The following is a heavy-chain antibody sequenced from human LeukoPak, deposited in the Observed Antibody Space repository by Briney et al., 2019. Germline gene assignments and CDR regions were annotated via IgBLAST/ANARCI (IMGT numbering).Heavy chain of an antibody. CDR2: INPNSGGT. V-gene: IGHV1-2*06. J-gene: IGHJ4*02. Sequence: GSAVKVSCKASGYTFTGYYMHWVRQAPGQGLDWMGRINPNSGGTNYAQMFQGRVTMTRDTSISTAYMELSRLRSDDTAVPYCARDIYQPRLQRRASSGYYLYWGQGTLVTVSS. D-gene: IGHD3-22*01. CDR1: GYTFTGYY. CDR3: ARDIYQPRLQRRASSGYYLY.